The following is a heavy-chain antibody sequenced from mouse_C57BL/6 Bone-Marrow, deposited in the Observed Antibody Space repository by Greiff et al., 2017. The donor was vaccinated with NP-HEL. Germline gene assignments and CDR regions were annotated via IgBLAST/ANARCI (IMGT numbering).Heavy chain of an antibody. Sequence: QVQLKESGAELVKPGASVKMSCKASGYTFTSYWITWVKQRPGQGLEWIGDIYPGSGSTNYNEKFKSKATLTVDTSSSTAYMQLSSLTSEDSAVYYCARGGLLLYDYDLANYWGQGTTLTVSS. J-gene: IGHJ2*01. CDR1: GYTFTSYW. CDR2: IYPGSGST. CDR3: ARGGLLLYDYDLANY. D-gene: IGHD2-4*01. V-gene: IGHV1-55*01.